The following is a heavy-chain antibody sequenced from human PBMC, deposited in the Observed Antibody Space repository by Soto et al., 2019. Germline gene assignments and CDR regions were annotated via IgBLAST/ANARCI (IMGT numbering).Heavy chain of an antibody. V-gene: IGHV1-18*04. CDR2: ISAYNGNT. Sequence: QVQLVQSGAEVKKPGASVKVSCKASGYTFTRYVISWVRQAPGQGLEWMGWISAYNGNTNYAQKLQGSVTMTTDTSTSPAYMEMRSMRSDDTAVYYCSFSSGSFRLGYWGQGTLVTVSS. J-gene: IGHJ4*02. D-gene: IGHD6-19*01. CDR3: SFSSGSFRLGY. CDR1: GYTFTRYV.